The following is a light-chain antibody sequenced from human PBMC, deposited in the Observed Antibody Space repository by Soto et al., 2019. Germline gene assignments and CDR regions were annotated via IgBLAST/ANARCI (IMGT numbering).Light chain of an antibody. J-gene: IGKJ4*01. Sequence: DIHITHSPSSLSSSVVYRFTITCQASQDITNYLNWYQQKPGKAPQLLIYAASNLKTGVPSRFSGSGSGTDFTFTISSLQPEDFATYYCPQYDARPLPFGGGTKVDTK. CDR2: AAS. V-gene: IGKV1-33*01. CDR1: QDITNY. CDR3: PQYDARPLP.